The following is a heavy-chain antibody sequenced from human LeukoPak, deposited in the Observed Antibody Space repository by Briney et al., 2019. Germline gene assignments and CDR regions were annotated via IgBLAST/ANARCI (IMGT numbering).Heavy chain of an antibody. CDR1: GFTFSSYA. Sequence: PGGSLRLSCAASGFTFSSYAMSWVRQAPGKGLEWVSAISGSGGSTYYADSVKGRFTISRDNAKNTLYLQMSSLRAEDTAVYYCARATIAAAGRALDYWGQGTLVTVSS. D-gene: IGHD6-13*01. CDR3: ARATIAAAGRALDY. CDR2: ISGSGGST. J-gene: IGHJ4*02. V-gene: IGHV3-23*01.